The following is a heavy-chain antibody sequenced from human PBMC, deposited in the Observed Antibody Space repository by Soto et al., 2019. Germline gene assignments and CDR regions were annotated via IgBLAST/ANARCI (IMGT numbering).Heavy chain of an antibody. V-gene: IGHV1-69*02. Sequence: QVQLVQSGAEVKKPGSSVKVSCKASGGTFTSYTFSWVRQAPGQGPEWMGRVIPIFAVTNYAQKFQGRVTITADKSTSTVYMNLTSLRSGVTAVYYCVRGVVTTSPTYFDYWGQGTLVTVSS. J-gene: IGHJ4*02. CDR2: VIPIFAVT. D-gene: IGHD2-21*02. CDR3: VRGVVTTSPTYFDY. CDR1: GGTFTSYT.